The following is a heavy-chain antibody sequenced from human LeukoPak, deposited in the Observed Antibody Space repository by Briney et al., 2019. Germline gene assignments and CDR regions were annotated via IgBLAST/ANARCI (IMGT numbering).Heavy chain of an antibody. V-gene: IGHV3-74*01. CDR2: IKGDGSYT. D-gene: IGHD5-24*01. J-gene: IGHJ4*02. CDR1: GFTFSNYW. Sequence: GGSLRLSCAASGFTFSNYWMHWVRQAPVKGLVWVSRIKGDGSYTNYADSVKGRFTISRDNAKNTLYLQMNNLRAEDTAVYYCARDGDAYNFDYWGQGALVTVSS. CDR3: ARDGDAYNFDY.